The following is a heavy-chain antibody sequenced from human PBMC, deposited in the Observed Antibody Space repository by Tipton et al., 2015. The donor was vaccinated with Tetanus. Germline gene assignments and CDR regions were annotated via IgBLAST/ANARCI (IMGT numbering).Heavy chain of an antibody. CDR3: ARTTRRWLHPGY. J-gene: IGHJ4*02. Sequence: LRLSCNVSGDSMTDFYWSWIRQPPGKGLEWIAYIFYNGRTQSNPSLKSRVSISVDTAKNQFSLQLKSVTAADTAIYYCARTTRRWLHPGYWGPGTLVTVSS. CDR2: IFYNGRT. CDR1: GDSMTDFY. D-gene: IGHD5-24*01. V-gene: IGHV4-59*01.